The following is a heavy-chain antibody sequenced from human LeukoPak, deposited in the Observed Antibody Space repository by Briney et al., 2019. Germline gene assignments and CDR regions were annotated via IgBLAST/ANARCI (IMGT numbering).Heavy chain of an antibody. CDR2: ISYDGSNK. V-gene: IGHV3-30*18. J-gene: IGHJ6*02. Sequence: PGGSLRLSCAASGFTFSSYGMHWVRQAPGKGLERVAVISYDGSNKYYADSVNGRFTISRDNSKNTLYLQMNSLRAEDTAVYYCANEYCSGGSCGYYGMDVWGQGTTVTVSS. D-gene: IGHD2-15*01. CDR1: GFTFSSYG. CDR3: ANEYCSGGSCGYYGMDV.